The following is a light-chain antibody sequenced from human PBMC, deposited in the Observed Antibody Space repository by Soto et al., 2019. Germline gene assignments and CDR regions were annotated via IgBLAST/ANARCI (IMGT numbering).Light chain of an antibody. CDR2: TAS. CDR3: QQYGSSPPT. J-gene: IGKJ1*01. Sequence: EMVLTQSPGTLSLSPGERATLSCRASQSVSSSYLAWYQQKPGQAPRLLIYTASSRATGIPDRFSGSGSGTDFTLTISILEPEDFAVYYCQQYGSSPPTFGQGTKVDIK. V-gene: IGKV3-20*01. CDR1: QSVSSSY.